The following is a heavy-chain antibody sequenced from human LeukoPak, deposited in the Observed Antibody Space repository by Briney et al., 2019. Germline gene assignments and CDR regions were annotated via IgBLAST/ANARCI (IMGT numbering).Heavy chain of an antibody. J-gene: IGHJ4*02. D-gene: IGHD5-12*01. V-gene: IGHV3-23*01. CDR3: AKSFSGVGPFDY. CDR2: ISGSGGST. Sequence: PGGSLRLSCAASGFTFSNYAVSWVRQAPGKGLEWVSGISGSGGSTYYADSVKGRFTISRDNSKNTLYLQMNSLRAEDTAVYYCAKSFSGVGPFDYWGQGTLVTVSS. CDR1: GFTFSNYA.